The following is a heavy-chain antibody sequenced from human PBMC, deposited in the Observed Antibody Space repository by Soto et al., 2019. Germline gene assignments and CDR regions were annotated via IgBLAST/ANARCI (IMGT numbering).Heavy chain of an antibody. CDR2: ISYDGSNK. J-gene: IGHJ6*02. Sequence: QVQLVESGGGGVQPGRSLRLSCAASGFTFSSYAMHWVRQAPGKGLEWVAVISYDGSNKYYADSVKGRFTISRDNSKNTLYLQMNSLRAEDTAVYYCAREQSHYYSYGMDVWGQGTTVTVSS. V-gene: IGHV3-30-3*01. CDR1: GFTFSSYA. CDR3: AREQSHYYSYGMDV. D-gene: IGHD6-19*01.